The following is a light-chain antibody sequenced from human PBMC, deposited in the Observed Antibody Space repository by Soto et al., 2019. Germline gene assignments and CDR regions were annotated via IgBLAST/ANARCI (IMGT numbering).Light chain of an antibody. CDR3: QQSYSSPPT. V-gene: IGKV3D-20*02. Sequence: EIVMTQSPATLSVSPGERATLSFRASQSISSSYLAWYQQKPGQAPRLLIYGASSRATGIPDRFSGSGSGTDFTLTISSLQPEDFATYYCQQSYSSPPTFGQGTKVDI. J-gene: IGKJ1*01. CDR1: QSISSSY. CDR2: GAS.